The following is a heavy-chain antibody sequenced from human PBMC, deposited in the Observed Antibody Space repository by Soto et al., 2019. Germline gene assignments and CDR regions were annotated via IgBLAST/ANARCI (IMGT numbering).Heavy chain of an antibody. CDR1: GFIFSSYA. Sequence: EVQLLESGGGLVQPGGSLRLSCAASGFIFSSYAMSWVRQAPGKGLEWVSAISGSGGSTYYADFVKGRFTISRDNSKNTLYLQMKGLRADDTAVYYCAKNEYSSSLIPFDYWGQGTLVTVSS. V-gene: IGHV3-23*01. J-gene: IGHJ4*02. CDR3: AKNEYSSSLIPFDY. D-gene: IGHD6-6*01. CDR2: ISGSGGST.